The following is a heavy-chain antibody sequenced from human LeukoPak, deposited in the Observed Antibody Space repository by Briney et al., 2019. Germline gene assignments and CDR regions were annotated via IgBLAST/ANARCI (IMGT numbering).Heavy chain of an antibody. J-gene: IGHJ4*02. CDR2: IYYSGST. D-gene: IGHD1-1*01. CDR3: ARSSLERGFDY. V-gene: IGHV4-59*01. Sequence: PSETLSLTCAVYGGSFSGYYWSWIRQPPGKGLEWIGYIYYSGSTNYNPSLKSRVTISVDTSKNQFSLKLSSVTAADTAVYYCARSSLERGFDYWGQGTLVTVSS. CDR1: GGSFSGYY.